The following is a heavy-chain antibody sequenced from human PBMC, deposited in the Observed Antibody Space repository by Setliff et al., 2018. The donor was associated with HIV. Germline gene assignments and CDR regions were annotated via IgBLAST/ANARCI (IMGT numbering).Heavy chain of an antibody. D-gene: IGHD1-7*01. V-gene: IGHV3-74*01. CDR2: IIIDERSA. CDR3: VKWNYPNS. Sequence: AGGSLRLSCAASGFTFSSYCMHWVRQVPGKGLFWVSRIIIDERSASYADSVKGRFTISRDNAKSTLYLQMSSLRVEDTAVYYCVKWNYPNSWGQGTLVTVSS. J-gene: IGHJ4*02. CDR1: GFTFSSYC.